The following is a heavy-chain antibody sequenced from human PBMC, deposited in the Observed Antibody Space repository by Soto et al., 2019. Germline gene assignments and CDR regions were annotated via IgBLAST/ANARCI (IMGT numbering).Heavy chain of an antibody. CDR1: GFTSSSYW. D-gene: IGHD3-3*01. V-gene: IGHV3-7*01. Sequence: GGSLRLSCAASGFTSSSYWMSWVRQAPGKGLEWVANIKQDGSEKYYVDSVKGRFTISRDNAKNSLYLQMNSLRAEDTAVYYCARARASYYDFWSGPQHFDYWGQGTLVTVSS. J-gene: IGHJ4*02. CDR2: IKQDGSEK. CDR3: ARARASYYDFWSGPQHFDY.